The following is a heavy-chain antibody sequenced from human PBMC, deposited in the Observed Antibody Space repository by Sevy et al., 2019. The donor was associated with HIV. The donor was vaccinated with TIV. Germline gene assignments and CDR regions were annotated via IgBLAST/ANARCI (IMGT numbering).Heavy chain of an antibody. CDR3: AREDIADRHFDY. Sequence: GGSLRLSCAASGFTFSDYYINWIRQAPGKGLEWVSYISSSGSTIYYADSVKGRFTISRDNAKNSVYPQMNSLRVEDTAVYYCAREDIADRHFDYWGQGALVTVSS. CDR1: GFTFSDYY. V-gene: IGHV3-11*01. J-gene: IGHJ4*02. D-gene: IGHD6-6*01. CDR2: ISSSGSTI.